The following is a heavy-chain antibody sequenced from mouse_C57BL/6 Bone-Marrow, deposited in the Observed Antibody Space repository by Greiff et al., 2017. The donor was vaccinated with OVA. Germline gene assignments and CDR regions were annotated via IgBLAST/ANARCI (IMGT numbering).Heavy chain of an antibody. CDR1: GFTFSSYA. CDR3: AHGNWYFDV. J-gene: IGHJ1*03. CDR2: ISDGGSYT. V-gene: IGHV5-4*01. Sequence: EVQVVESGGGLVKPGGSLKLSCAASGFTFSSYAMSWVRQTPEKRLEWVATISDGGSYTYYPDNVKGRFTISRDNAKNNLYLQMSHLKSEDTAMYYCAHGNWYFDVWGTGTTVTVSS. D-gene: IGHD2-1*01.